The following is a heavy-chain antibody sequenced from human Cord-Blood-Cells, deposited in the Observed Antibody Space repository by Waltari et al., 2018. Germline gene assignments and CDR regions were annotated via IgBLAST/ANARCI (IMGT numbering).Heavy chain of an antibody. CDR1: GYTFTGYY. J-gene: IGHJ4*02. Sequence: QVQLVQSGAEVKKPGASVKVSCKASGYTFTGYYMHWVRQAPGQGLEWMGWINPNSGGTNYAQKFQGRVTMTRDTSISTAYMELGRLRSDDTAVYYCARDGPRITMVRGVIDYWGQGTLVTVSS. D-gene: IGHD3-10*01. V-gene: IGHV1-2*02. CDR3: ARDGPRITMVRGVIDY. CDR2: INPNSGGT.